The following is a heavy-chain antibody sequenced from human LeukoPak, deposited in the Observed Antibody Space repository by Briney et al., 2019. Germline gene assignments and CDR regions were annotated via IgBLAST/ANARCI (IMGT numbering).Heavy chain of an antibody. CDR3: AKAPAYGDFYFDY. D-gene: IGHD4-17*01. CDR2: ISWNSGHI. CDR1: GFTFDDYA. V-gene: IGHV3-9*01. J-gene: IGHJ4*02. Sequence: PGGSLRLSCAASGFTFDDYAMHWVRQAPGKGLEWVSGISWNSGHIGYADSVKGRFTISRDNAKNSLYLQMNSLRAEDTALYYCAKAPAYGDFYFDYWGQGTLVTVSS.